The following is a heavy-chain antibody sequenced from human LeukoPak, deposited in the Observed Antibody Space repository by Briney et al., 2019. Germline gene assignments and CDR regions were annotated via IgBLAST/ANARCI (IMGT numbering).Heavy chain of an antibody. CDR1: GFTFSDYW. CDR2: IKKDGSDK. J-gene: IGHJ3*02. V-gene: IGHV3-7*03. Sequence: GGSLRLSCVASGFTFSDYWMTWVRQAPGKGLEWVANIKKDGSDKYYVDSVKGRFTLSRDNAKKSLYVQMNSLRAEDTALYYCAKGRYDSSGFDAFDIWGQGTMVTVSS. CDR3: AKGRYDSSGFDAFDI. D-gene: IGHD3-22*01.